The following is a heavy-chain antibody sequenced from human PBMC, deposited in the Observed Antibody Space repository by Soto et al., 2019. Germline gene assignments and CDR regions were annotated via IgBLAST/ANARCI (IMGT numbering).Heavy chain of an antibody. J-gene: IGHJ4*02. CDR3: AAGFHTGF. CDR2: IKGDGSEK. V-gene: IGHV3-7*01. Sequence: EVHLVESGGGLVQPGGSLTLSCAASGFTFSISWMNWVRQAPGKGLEWVAKIKGDGSEKYYVDSVKGRFTISRDNAKNSLYLQMNSLRAEDTAVYYCAAGFHTGFCGQGTLVSVSS. CDR1: GFTFSISW. D-gene: IGHD3-9*01.